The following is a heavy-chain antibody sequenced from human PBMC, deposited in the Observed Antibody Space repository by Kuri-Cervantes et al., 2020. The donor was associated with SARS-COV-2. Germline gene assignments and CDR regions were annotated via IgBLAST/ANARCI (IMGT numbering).Heavy chain of an antibody. Sequence: SVKVSCKASGGSFSSYAISWVRQAPGQGLEWMGGSIPIFGTANYAQKFQGRITISTDESTSTAYMGLSSLRSEDTAVYYCARGVLITNPPSYYYYMDVWGKGTTVTVSS. D-gene: IGHD3-3*01. CDR1: GGSFSSYA. CDR3: ARGVLITNPPSYYYYMDV. J-gene: IGHJ6*03. CDR2: SIPIFGTA. V-gene: IGHV1-69*05.